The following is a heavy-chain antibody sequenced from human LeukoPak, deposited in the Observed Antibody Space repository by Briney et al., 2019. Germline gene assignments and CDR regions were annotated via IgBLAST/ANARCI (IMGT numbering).Heavy chain of an antibody. CDR2: ISWNSGSI. Sequence: PGGSLRLSCAASGFTFDDYAMHWVRHAPGKGLEWVSGISWNSGSIGYADSVKGRFTISRDNAKNSLYLQMNSLRAEDTALYYCAKEGAVAAFDIWGQGTMVTVSS. J-gene: IGHJ3*02. CDR1: GFTFDDYA. CDR3: AKEGAVAAFDI. V-gene: IGHV3-9*01. D-gene: IGHD6-19*01.